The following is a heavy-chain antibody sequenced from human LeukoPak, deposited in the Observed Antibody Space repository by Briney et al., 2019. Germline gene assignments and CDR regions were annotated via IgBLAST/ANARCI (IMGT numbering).Heavy chain of an antibody. J-gene: IGHJ4*02. D-gene: IGHD2-2*02. V-gene: IGHV4-34*01. CDR3: ASRRVVVVPAAIYSDY. Sequence: PSETLPLTCAVYGGSFSGYYWSWIRQPPGKGLEWIGEINHSGSTNYNPSLKSRVTISVDTSKNQFSLKLSSVTAADTAVYYCASRRVVVVPAAIYSDYWGQGTLVTVSS. CDR2: INHSGST. CDR1: GGSFSGYY.